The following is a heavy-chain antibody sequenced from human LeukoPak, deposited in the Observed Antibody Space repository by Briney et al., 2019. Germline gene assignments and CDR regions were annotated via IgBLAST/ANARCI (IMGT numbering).Heavy chain of an antibody. CDR2: IYYSGST. CDR1: GGSISSYY. J-gene: IGHJ4*02. CDR3: ARDKKDGITTDTTGIDY. V-gene: IGHV4-59*12. Sequence: PSETLSLTCTVSGGSISSYYWSWIRQPPGKGLEWIGYIYYSGSTNYNPSLKSRVAISVDTSKNQFSLKLSSVTAADTAVYYCARDKKDGITTDTTGIDYWGQGTLVTVSS. D-gene: IGHD2/OR15-2a*01.